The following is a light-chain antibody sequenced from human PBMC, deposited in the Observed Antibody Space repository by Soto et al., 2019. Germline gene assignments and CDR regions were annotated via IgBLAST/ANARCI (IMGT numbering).Light chain of an antibody. Sequence: VLTQSPATLSLSPGERATLSCRASQSVSSSYLAWYQQKPGQAPRLLIYGASSRATGIPDRFSGSGSGTDFTLTISSLQPEDFATYYCQQSYSTPWTFGQGTKVDIK. J-gene: IGKJ1*01. CDR3: QQSYSTPWT. CDR1: QSVSSSY. CDR2: GAS. V-gene: IGKV3D-20*02.